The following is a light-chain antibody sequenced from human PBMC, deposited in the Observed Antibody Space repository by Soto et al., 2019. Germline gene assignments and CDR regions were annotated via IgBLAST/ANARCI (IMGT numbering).Light chain of an antibody. CDR3: CLYVGGRTYV. Sequence: QSVLTQPPSVSAAPGQSITISCTGTVGLVSWYQQHPGKVPKLIIYDDTKRPSGVSSRFSGSKSGNTASLTISGLQTEDEADYYCCLYVGGRTYVFGTGTKVTVL. J-gene: IGLJ1*01. V-gene: IGLV2-23*01. CDR2: DDT. CDR1: VGL.